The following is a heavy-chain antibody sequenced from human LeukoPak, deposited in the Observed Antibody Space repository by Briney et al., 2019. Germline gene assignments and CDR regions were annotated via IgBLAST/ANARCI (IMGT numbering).Heavy chain of an antibody. V-gene: IGHV3-33*01. Sequence: GRSLRLSCAASGFTFSSYGMHWVRQAPGKGLEWVAVIWYDGSNKYYADSVKGRFTISRDNSKNTQYLQMNSLRAEDTAVYYCARGAVAAAGTGYYFDYWGQGTLVTVSS. D-gene: IGHD6-13*01. CDR1: GFTFSSYG. CDR2: IWYDGSNK. J-gene: IGHJ4*02. CDR3: ARGAVAAAGTGYYFDY.